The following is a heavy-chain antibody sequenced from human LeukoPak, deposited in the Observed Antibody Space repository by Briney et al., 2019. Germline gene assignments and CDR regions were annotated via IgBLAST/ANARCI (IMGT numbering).Heavy chain of an antibody. V-gene: IGHV1-2*04. D-gene: IGHD6-13*01. CDR1: GYTFTGYY. CDR2: ITPNSGGT. Sequence: ASVKVSCKASGYTFTGYYMHWVRQAPGQGIEWMGWITPNSGGTNYAQKFQGWVTMTRDTSISTAYMELSRLRSDDTAVYYCARGQGPYSSSWYAFFDYWGQGTLVTVSS. J-gene: IGHJ4*02. CDR3: ARGQGPYSSSWYAFFDY.